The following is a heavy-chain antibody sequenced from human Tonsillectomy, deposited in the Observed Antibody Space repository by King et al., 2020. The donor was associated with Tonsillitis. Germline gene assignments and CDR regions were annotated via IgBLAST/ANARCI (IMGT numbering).Heavy chain of an antibody. D-gene: IGHD6-13*01. CDR2: LIPVFGTT. V-gene: IGHV1-69*01. Sequence: QLVQSGAEMKKPGSSVKVSCKASGGTFNNHGISWVRQAPGQGLVWMGGLIPVFGTTNFAQKFQGRLTITADESTNTAYMELSSLRSEDTAIYYCARAAITSSSRHMGHWGQGTLLTVSS. CDR3: ARAAITSSSRHMGH. CDR1: GGTFNNHG. J-gene: IGHJ4*02.